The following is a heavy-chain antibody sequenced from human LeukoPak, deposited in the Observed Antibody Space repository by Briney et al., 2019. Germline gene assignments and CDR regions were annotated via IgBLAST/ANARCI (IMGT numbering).Heavy chain of an antibody. CDR1: GDSVSSNSAA. CDR2: TYYRSKWSN. J-gene: IGHJ4*02. Sequence: SQTLSLTCAISGDSVSSNSAAWNWIRQSPSRGLEWLGRTYYRSKWSNDYAVSVKSRITINPDTSRNQFSLQLNSVTPEDTAVYYCARYYYDSRGYYYYYFDYWGRGTLVTVSS. CDR3: ARYYYDSRGYYYYYFDY. V-gene: IGHV6-1*01. D-gene: IGHD3-22*01.